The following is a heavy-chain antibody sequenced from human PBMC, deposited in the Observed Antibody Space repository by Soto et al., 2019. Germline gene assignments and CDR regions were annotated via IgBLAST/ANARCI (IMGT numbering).Heavy chain of an antibody. CDR2: IYYSGST. Sequence: QVQLQESGPGLVKPSETLSLTCTVSGGSISSYYWSWIRQPPGKGLEWIGYIYYSGSTNYNPSLKRRVTLSVDTSKNQFSLKLSSVTAADTAVYYCARDYCSGSYLDYWGQGTLVTVSS. V-gene: IGHV4-59*01. CDR1: GGSISSYY. J-gene: IGHJ4*02. D-gene: IGHD3-10*01. CDR3: ARDYCSGSYLDY.